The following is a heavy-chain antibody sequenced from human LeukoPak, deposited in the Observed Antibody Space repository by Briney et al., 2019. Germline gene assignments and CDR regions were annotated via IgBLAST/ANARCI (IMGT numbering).Heavy chain of an antibody. CDR3: ARDRKRGSSHYSYFDY. D-gene: IGHD6-13*01. CDR2: TSSTGSII. CDR1: GFTFSSYE. V-gene: IGHV3-48*03. J-gene: IGHJ4*02. Sequence: GGSLRLSCEASGFTFSSYEMNWVRQAPGKGLEWISYTSSTGSIIYYSDSVKGRSTISRDNARNSLYLQMNSLRAEDTAVYYCARDRKRGSSHYSYFDYWGQGTLVTVSS.